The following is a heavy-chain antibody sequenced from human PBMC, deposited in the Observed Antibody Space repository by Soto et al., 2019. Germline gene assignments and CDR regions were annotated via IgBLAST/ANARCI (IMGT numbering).Heavy chain of an antibody. V-gene: IGHV3-33*01. CDR1: GFTFSSYG. J-gene: IGHJ4*02. CDR3: AREAGYCSGGSCYRTLYYFDY. Sequence: QVQLVESGGGVVQPGRSLRLSCAASGFTFSSYGMHWVRQAPGKGLEWVAVIRDDGSNKYYADSVKGRFTISRDNSKNTLYLQMNSLRAEDTAVYYCAREAGYCSGGSCYRTLYYFDYWGPGTLVTGCS. D-gene: IGHD2-15*01. CDR2: IRDDGSNK.